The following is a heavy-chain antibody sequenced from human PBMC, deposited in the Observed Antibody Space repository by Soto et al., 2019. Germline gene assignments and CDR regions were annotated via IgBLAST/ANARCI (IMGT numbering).Heavy chain of an antibody. D-gene: IGHD6-19*01. CDR3: EKDLPSIAVTGLFDY. V-gene: IGHV3-23*01. Sequence: GGSLRLSCAASGFSFSSYAMNWVRQAPGKGLEWVSGISGSGGSTYNADSVKGRFTISRDNSKNTLYLQMNSLRAEDTAVYYCEKDLPSIAVTGLFDYCGQGPLVAVYS. CDR1: GFSFSSYA. J-gene: IGHJ4*02. CDR2: ISGSGGST.